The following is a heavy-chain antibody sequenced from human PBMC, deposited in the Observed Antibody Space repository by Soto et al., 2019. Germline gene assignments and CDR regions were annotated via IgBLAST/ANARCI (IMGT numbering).Heavy chain of an antibody. Sequence: GSLRLSCAASGFTFSSYAMSWVRQAPGKGLEWVSAISGSGGTTYYVDSVKGRFTISRDNSKNTLYLQMNSLRAEDTAVYYCAKAPTSWGSGYFDYWGQGTLVTVSS. J-gene: IGHJ4*02. CDR1: GFTFSSYA. CDR3: AKAPTSWGSGYFDY. CDR2: ISGSGGTT. D-gene: IGHD7-27*01. V-gene: IGHV3-23*01.